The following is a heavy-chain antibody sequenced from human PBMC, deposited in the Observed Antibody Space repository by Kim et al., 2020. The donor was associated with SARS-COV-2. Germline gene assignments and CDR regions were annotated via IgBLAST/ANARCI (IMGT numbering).Heavy chain of an antibody. CDR1: GDSFSTYY. CDR2: IYYSGSS. V-gene: IGHV4-59*08. J-gene: IGHJ6*03. D-gene: IGHD3-10*01. CDR3: ARVRGYRHERNYYHYMYV. Sequence: SETLSLTCTLSGDSFSTYYWSWIRQAPGKGPEWIGYIYYSGSSNYKSSLRSRVTISIDTSKNQFSLMLTSVTAADTAVYYCARVRGYRHERNYYHYMYV.